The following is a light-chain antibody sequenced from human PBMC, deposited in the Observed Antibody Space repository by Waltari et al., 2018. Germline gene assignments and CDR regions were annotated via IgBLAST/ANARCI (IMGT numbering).Light chain of an antibody. CDR2: AAS. CDR3: QQTNSFLGIT. V-gene: IGKV1-39*01. Sequence: DIQMTQSPSSLSAFVGDRVTITCRASQSIGTSLNWYQQKPGKAPKFLIYAASTLQSGVPSRFSGSGSGTDFTLTISSLQPEDFATYYCQQTNSFLGITFGGGTKVEIK. J-gene: IGKJ4*01. CDR1: QSIGTS.